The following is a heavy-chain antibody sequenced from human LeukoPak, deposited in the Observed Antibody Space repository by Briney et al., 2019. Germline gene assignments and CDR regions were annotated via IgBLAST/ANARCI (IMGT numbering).Heavy chain of an antibody. V-gene: IGHV1-69*13. CDR1: GGTFSSYA. J-gene: IGHJ5*02. D-gene: IGHD2-15*01. CDR3: ARVGCSGGSCYSNWFDP. Sequence: SVKVSCKASGGTFSSYAISWVRQAPGQGLEWMGGIIPIFGTAKYAQKFQGRVTITADESTSTAYMELSSLRSEDTAVYYCARVGCSGGSCYSNWFDPWGQGTLVTVSS. CDR2: IIPIFGTA.